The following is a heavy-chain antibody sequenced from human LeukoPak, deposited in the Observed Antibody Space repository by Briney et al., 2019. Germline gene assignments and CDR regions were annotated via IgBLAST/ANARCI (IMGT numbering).Heavy chain of an antibody. CDR3: ARLGAGGAFDI. Sequence: SETLSFTCTVSGGSISSSSYYWGWIRQPPGKGLEWIGSIYYSGSTYYNPSLKSRVTISVDTSKNQFSLKLSSVTAADTAVYYCARLGAGGAFDIWGQGTMVTVSS. D-gene: IGHD1-26*01. CDR1: GGSISSSSYY. J-gene: IGHJ3*02. CDR2: IYYSGST. V-gene: IGHV4-39*01.